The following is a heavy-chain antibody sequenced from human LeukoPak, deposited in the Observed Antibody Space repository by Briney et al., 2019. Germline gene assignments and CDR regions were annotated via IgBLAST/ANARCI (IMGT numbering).Heavy chain of an antibody. J-gene: IGHJ4*02. CDR3: ARGFHQWLVGGGPPPLGY. Sequence: ASVKVSCKASGYTFTSYAMHWVRQAPGQRLEWMGWINAGNGNTKYSQKFQGRVTITRDTSASTAYMELSSLRSEDTAVYYCARGFHQWLVGGGPPPLGYWGQGTLVTVSS. D-gene: IGHD6-19*01. CDR1: GYTFTSYA. V-gene: IGHV1-3*01. CDR2: INAGNGNT.